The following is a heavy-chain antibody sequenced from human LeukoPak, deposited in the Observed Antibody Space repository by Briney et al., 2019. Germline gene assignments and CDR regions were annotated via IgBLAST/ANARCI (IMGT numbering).Heavy chain of an antibody. V-gene: IGHV4-59*01. CDR3: ARVIAAAGTNWFDP. J-gene: IGHJ5*02. Sequence: PSETLSLTCTVSGGSISSYYWSWIRQPPGKGLEWIGYIYYSGSTNYNPFLKSRVTISVDTSKNQFSLKLSSVTAADTAVYYCARVIAAAGTNWFDPWGQGTLVTVSS. CDR2: IYYSGST. D-gene: IGHD6-13*01. CDR1: GGSISSYY.